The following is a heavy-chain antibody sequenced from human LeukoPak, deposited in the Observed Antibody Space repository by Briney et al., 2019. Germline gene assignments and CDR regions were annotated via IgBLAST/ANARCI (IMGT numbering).Heavy chain of an antibody. J-gene: IGHJ5*02. CDR2: INPSGGST. D-gene: IGHD4-17*01. Sequence: GASVKVSCKASGYTFTGFYMHWVRQAPGQGLEWVGIINPSGGSTSYAQKSQGRVTMTRDTSTSTVYMELSSLRSEDTAVYYCAAIFGDYPLPWGQGTLVTVSS. CDR1: GYTFTGFY. CDR3: AAIFGDYPLP. V-gene: IGHV1-46*01.